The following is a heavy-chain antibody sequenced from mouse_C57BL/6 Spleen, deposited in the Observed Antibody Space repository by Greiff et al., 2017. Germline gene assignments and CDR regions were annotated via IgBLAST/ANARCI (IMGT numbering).Heavy chain of an antibody. J-gene: IGHJ2*01. CDR1: GYTFTSYT. V-gene: IGHV1-4*01. CDR3: ARGPGRDD. Sequence: QVQLQQSGAELARPGASVKMSCKASGYTFTSYTMHWVKQRPGQGLEWIGYINPSSGYTKYKQKFKDKATLPADKSSSTAYMQLSSLTSEDSAVYYCARGPGRDDWGQGTTLTVSS. CDR2: INPSSGYT.